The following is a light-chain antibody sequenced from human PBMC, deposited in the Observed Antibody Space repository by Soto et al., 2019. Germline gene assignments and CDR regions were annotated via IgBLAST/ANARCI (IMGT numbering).Light chain of an antibody. CDR3: QSYDSSLSAVV. CDR1: SSNIGAGYD. V-gene: IGLV1-40*01. J-gene: IGLJ2*01. CDR2: GNS. Sequence: QSVLTKPPSVSGAPGQRVTISCTGSSSNIGAGYDVHWYQQLPGTAPKLLIYGNSNRPSGVPDRFSGSKSGTSASLAITGLQAEDEADYDCQSYDSSLSAVVFGGGTKLTVL.